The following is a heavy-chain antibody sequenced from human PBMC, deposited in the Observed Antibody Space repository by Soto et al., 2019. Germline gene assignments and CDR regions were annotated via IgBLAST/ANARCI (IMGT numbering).Heavy chain of an antibody. CDR1: GDSVSSNSAA. CDR3: ARLIGNSWFDY. J-gene: IGHJ4*02. V-gene: IGHV6-1*01. Sequence: QTLSLTCAISGDSVSSNSAAWSWIRQSPSRGLEWLGRTYYGSKWYYDYAVSVKSRITINPDTSKNQFSLQLNSVTPEDTAIYYCARLIGNSWFDYWGQGTLVTVSS. CDR2: TYYGSKWYY. D-gene: IGHD6-13*01.